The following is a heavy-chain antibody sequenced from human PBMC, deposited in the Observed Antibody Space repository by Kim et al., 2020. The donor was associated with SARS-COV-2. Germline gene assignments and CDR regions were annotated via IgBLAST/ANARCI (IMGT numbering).Heavy chain of an antibody. CDR2: ISYDGSNK. Sequence: GGSLRLSCAASGFTFSSYAMHWVRQAPGKGLEWVAVISYDGSNKYYADSVKGRFTISRDNSKNTLYLQMNSLRAEDTAVYYCARDLAPPAGYYYYYGMDVWGQGTTVTVSS. V-gene: IGHV3-30*04. CDR1: GFTFSSYA. CDR3: ARDLAPPAGYYYYYGMDV. J-gene: IGHJ6*02. D-gene: IGHD2-2*01.